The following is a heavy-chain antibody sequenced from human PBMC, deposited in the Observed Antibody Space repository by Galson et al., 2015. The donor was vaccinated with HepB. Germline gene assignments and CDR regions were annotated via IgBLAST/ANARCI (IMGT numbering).Heavy chain of an antibody. J-gene: IGHJ6*02. V-gene: IGHV3-30*18. CDR3: AKEFPTTWGMDV. CDR2: ISYDGSNK. Sequence: SLRLSCAASGFTFSSYGMHWVRQAPGKGLEWVAVISYDGSNKYYADSVKGRFTISRDNSKNTLYLQMNSLRAEDTAVYYCAKEFPTTWGMDVWGQGTTVTVSS. CDR1: GFTFSSYG. D-gene: IGHD5-12*01.